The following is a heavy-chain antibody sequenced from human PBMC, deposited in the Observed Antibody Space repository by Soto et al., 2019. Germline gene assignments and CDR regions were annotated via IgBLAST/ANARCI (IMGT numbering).Heavy chain of an antibody. J-gene: IGHJ6*02. CDR3: ARVGELENYYYYGMDV. CDR2: IYYSGST. CDR1: GGSISSGDYY. D-gene: IGHD1-1*01. V-gene: IGHV4-30-4*01. Sequence: SETLSLTCTVSGGSISSGDYYWSWIRQPPGKGLEWIGYIYYSGSTYYNPSLKSRVTISVDTSKNQFSLKLSSVTAADTAVYYCARVGELENYYYYGMDVWAQGTTVTVSS.